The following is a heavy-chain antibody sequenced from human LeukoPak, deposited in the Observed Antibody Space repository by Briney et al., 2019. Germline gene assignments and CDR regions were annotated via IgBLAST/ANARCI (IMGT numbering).Heavy chain of an antibody. CDR3: ANTSNVGTMIVT. J-gene: IGHJ5*02. CDR2: ISGSGGST. D-gene: IGHD3-22*01. CDR1: GFTFSSYT. V-gene: IGHV3-23*01. Sequence: GGSLRLSCAASGFTFSSYTMSWVRQAPGKGLEWVSAISGSGGSTYYADSVKGRFTISRDNSKNTLYLQMNSLRAEDTAVYYCANTSNVGTMIVTWGQGTLVTVSS.